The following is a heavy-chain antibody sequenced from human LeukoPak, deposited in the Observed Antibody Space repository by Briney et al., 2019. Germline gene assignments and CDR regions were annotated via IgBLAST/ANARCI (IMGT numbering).Heavy chain of an antibody. D-gene: IGHD6-19*01. CDR1: GYTFTSYA. J-gene: IGHJ4*02. Sequence: ASEKVSCKASGYTFTSYAMHWVRQAPGQRLEWMGWINAGNGNTKYSQKFQGRVTITRDTSASTAYMELSSLRSEDTAVYYCYTRAVAGTFDYWGQGTLVTVSS. CDR3: YTRAVAGTFDY. V-gene: IGHV1-3*01. CDR2: INAGNGNT.